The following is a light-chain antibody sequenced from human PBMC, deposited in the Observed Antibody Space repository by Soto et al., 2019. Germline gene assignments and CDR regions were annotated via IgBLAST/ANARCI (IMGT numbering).Light chain of an antibody. V-gene: IGKV3-20*01. CDR2: GAS. CDR1: QSVSSSY. Sequence: EIVLTQSPGTLSLSPGERATLSCRASQSVSSSYLAWYQQKPGQAPRLLIYGASSRATGIPDSFSGSGSGTDFTLTISRLKPEDFAVYYCQQYGSSPVTFGQGTKLEIK. J-gene: IGKJ2*01. CDR3: QQYGSSPVT.